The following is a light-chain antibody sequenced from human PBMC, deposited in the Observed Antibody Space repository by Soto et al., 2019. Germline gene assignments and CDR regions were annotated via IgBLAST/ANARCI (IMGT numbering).Light chain of an antibody. J-gene: IGKJ4*01. V-gene: IGKV1-5*01. CDR3: QQFNSWPLT. CDR1: QSISGW. Sequence: IQMTQSPSTLSASVGDRVTITCRASQSISGWLAWYQQKPGKAPNLLIYDASTLQTGVPSRFRGSGSGTEFTLTISSLQPDDFATYYCQQFNSWPLTFGGGTKVEI. CDR2: DAS.